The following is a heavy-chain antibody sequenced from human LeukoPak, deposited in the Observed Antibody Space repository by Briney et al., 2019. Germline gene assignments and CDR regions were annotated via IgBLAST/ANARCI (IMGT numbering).Heavy chain of an antibody. Sequence: GGSLRLSCAVSGFTFRKYAMSWVRQAPGKGLEWVSDISGSGGGTFYADSLKGRVTTSKDKSKSTVYLQMNSLKTEDTAVYYCTTGGLWFGEPQPYWGQGTLVTVSS. J-gene: IGHJ4*02. CDR2: ISGSGGGT. D-gene: IGHD3-10*01. CDR3: TTGGLWFGEPQPY. CDR1: GFTFRKYA. V-gene: IGHV3-23*01.